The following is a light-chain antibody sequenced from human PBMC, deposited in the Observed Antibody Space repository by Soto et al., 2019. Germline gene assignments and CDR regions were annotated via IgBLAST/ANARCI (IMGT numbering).Light chain of an antibody. J-gene: IGLJ3*02. Sequence: QLVLNQSHSASASLGDSVKLTCTLSSWHITYAIAWHQQQPDKGPRYLMIVNSDGSHYKGDGIPDRFSGSSSGAEVYLTISSLQSEDEADYYCQTWGTGRGVFGGGTKLTVL. CDR3: QTWGTGRGV. CDR1: SWHITYA. CDR2: VNSDGSH. V-gene: IGLV4-69*01.